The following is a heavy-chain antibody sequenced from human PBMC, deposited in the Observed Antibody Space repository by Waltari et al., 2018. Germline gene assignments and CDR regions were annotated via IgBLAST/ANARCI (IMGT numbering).Heavy chain of an antibody. CDR1: GYTFTGSY. Sequence: QVQLVQSGAEVKKPGASVKVSCKASGYTFTGSYMHWVRQAPGQGLEWMGWINPNSGGTNYAQKFQGRVTMTRDTSISTAYMELSRLRSDDTAVYYCARDSGYSSSYYYYYYMDVWGKGTTVTVSS. V-gene: IGHV1-2*02. D-gene: IGHD6-6*01. CDR3: ARDSGYSSSYYYYYYMDV. CDR2: INPNSGGT. J-gene: IGHJ6*03.